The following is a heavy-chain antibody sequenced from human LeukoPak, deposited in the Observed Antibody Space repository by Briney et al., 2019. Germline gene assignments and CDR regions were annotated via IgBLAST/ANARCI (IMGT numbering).Heavy chain of an antibody. Sequence: GGSLRLSCTASGFTFRNYGVHWVRQAPGKGLEWVAFIRSDASEKYYADSVKGRFTISRDNSKNTLYLQMNSLRAEDTAVYYCARGTPSSSGWLYYGMDVWGQGTTVTVSS. CDR1: GFTFRNYG. CDR3: ARGTPSSSGWLYYGMDV. V-gene: IGHV3-30*02. CDR2: IRSDASEK. D-gene: IGHD6-19*01. J-gene: IGHJ6*02.